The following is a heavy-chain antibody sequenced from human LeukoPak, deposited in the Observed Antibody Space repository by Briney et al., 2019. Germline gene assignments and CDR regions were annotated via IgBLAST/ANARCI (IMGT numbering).Heavy chain of an antibody. D-gene: IGHD5-12*01. CDR3: ARGGGYSGYDFYYYYYMDV. CDR1: GGTFSSYA. CDR2: IIPIFGTA. J-gene: IGHJ6*03. Sequence: SVKVSCKASGGTFSSYAISWVRQAPGQGLEWMGGIIPIFGTANYAQKFQGRVTITADESTSTAYMELSSLRSEDTAVYYCARGGGYSGYDFYYYYYMDVWGKGTTVTISS. V-gene: IGHV1-69*13.